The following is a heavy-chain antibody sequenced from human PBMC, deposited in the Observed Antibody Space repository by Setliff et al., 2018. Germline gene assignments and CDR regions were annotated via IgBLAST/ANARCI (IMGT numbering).Heavy chain of an antibody. V-gene: IGHV1-2*02. CDR2: INPNSGGT. Sequence: ASVKVSCKASGYTFTGYYMHWVRQAPGQGLEWMGWINPNSGGTNYAQKLQGRVTMTTDTSTSTAYMELRSLRSDDTAVYYCARVAQYSSSSFYYYYYGMDVWGQGTTVTVSS. CDR3: ARVAQYSSSSFYYYYYGMDV. CDR1: GYTFTGYY. D-gene: IGHD6-6*01. J-gene: IGHJ6*02.